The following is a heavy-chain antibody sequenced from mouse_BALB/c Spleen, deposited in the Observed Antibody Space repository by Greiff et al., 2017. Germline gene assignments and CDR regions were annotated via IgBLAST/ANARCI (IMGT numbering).Heavy chain of an antibody. CDR2: ISSGGSYT. Sequence: EVQLVESGGDLVKPGGSLKLSCAASGFTFSSYGMSWVRQTPDKRLEWVATISSGGSYTYYPDSVKGRFTISRDNAKNTLYLQMSSLKSEDTAMYDCAREDYDGGLDYWGQGTTLTVSS. CDR1: GFTFSSYG. CDR3: AREDYDGGLDY. J-gene: IGHJ2*01. D-gene: IGHD2-4*01. V-gene: IGHV5-6*01.